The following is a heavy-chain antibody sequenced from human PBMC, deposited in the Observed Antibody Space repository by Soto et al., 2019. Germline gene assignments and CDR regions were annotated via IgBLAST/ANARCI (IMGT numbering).Heavy chain of an antibody. J-gene: IGHJ4*02. CDR2: ISAHNDNT. CDR1: GYTFTTYG. CDR3: ARGRYGDY. V-gene: IGHV1-18*01. D-gene: IGHD1-1*01. Sequence: QVHLVQSGAEVRKPGASVKVSCKGSGYTFTTYGITWVRQAPGQGLGWMGWISAHNDNTNYAQKVKGRVTVTRDTSTSTAYMELRNLRSDDTAVYYCARGRYGDYWGQGALVTVSS.